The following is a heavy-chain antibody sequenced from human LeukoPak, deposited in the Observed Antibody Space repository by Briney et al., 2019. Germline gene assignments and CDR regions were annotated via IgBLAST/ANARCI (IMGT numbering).Heavy chain of an antibody. Sequence: SETLSLTCTVSGVSVSSGSYFWSWIRQPPGEGPQWIGYIYHDGSTNYSPSLRSRVSISVDTSKNQFSLKLSSVTTADTAVYFCATFFDFWFGPWGQGTQVTVSS. CDR3: ATFFDFWFGP. D-gene: IGHD5/OR15-5a*01. J-gene: IGHJ5*02. CDR1: GVSVSSGSYF. CDR2: IYHDGST. V-gene: IGHV4-61*01.